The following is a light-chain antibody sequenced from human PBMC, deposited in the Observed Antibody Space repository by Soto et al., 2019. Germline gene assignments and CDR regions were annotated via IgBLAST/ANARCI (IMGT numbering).Light chain of an antibody. J-gene: IGKJ1*01. Sequence: DIQVTQTPSSLSASVGDRITITCRTSQNINTYLNWYQQNPGKVPKLLISAATNLQSGVPSRFSGSGSGTEFSLTITSLQADDFATYYCQQTDDNPRTFGQGTKV. V-gene: IGKV1-39*01. CDR3: QQTDDNPRT. CDR2: AAT. CDR1: QNINTY.